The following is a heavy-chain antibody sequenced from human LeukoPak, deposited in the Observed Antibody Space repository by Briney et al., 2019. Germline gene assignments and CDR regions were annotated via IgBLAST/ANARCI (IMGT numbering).Heavy chain of an antibody. D-gene: IGHD5/OR15-5a*01. CDR3: ARGFDGLRLKGQYFDY. CDR2: IKPNSGGT. J-gene: IGHJ4*02. V-gene: IGHV1-2*02. CDR1: GHTFTGYY. Sequence: ASVKVSCKASGHTFTGYYMNWVRQAPGQGLEWMGWIKPNSGGTHYAQKFQGRVTMTRDTSTSTVYMEVTSLRSEDTAVYYCARGFDGLRLKGQYFDYWGQGTLVTVSS.